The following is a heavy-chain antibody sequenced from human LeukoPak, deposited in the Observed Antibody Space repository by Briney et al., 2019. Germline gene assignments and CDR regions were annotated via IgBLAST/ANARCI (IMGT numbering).Heavy chain of an antibody. J-gene: IGHJ4*02. CDR3: ARQEFRFLEWLGPLGY. D-gene: IGHD3-3*01. V-gene: IGHV4-59*08. CDR1: GGSIGSYY. CDR2: IYYSGST. Sequence: SETLSLTCTVSGGSIGSYYWSWIRQPPGKGLEWIGYIYYSGSTNYNPSLKSRVTISVDTSKNQFSLKLSSVTAADTAVYYCARQEFRFLEWLGPLGYWGQGTLVTVSS.